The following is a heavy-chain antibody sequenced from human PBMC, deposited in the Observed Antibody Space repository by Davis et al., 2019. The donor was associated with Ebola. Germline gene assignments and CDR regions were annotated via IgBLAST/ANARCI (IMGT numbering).Heavy chain of an antibody. J-gene: IGHJ5*02. D-gene: IGHD2-15*01. CDR2: INHSGST. CDR3: ARGKVVDIVVVVAATFPNWFDP. CDR1: GGSFSGYY. V-gene: IGHV4-34*01. Sequence: GSLRLSCAVYGGSFSGYYWSWIRQPPGKGLEWIGEINHSGSTNYNPSLKSRVTISVDTSKNQFSLKLSSVTAADTAVYYCARGKVVDIVVVVAATFPNWFDPWGQGTLVTVSS.